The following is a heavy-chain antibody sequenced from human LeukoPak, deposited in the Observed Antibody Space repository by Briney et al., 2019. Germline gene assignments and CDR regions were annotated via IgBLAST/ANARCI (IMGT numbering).Heavy chain of an antibody. D-gene: IGHD5-24*01. CDR3: AREGNGYISEAFDI. CDR2: IGSSSSSI. CDR1: GLTFSIYS. Sequence: GGSLRLSCAVSGLTFSIYSMNWVRQAPGKGLEWVSSIGSSSSSIYYADSVKGRFTISRDNAKNSLYLQMNSLRAEDTAVYYCAREGNGYISEAFDIWGQGTMVTVSS. V-gene: IGHV3-21*01. J-gene: IGHJ3*02.